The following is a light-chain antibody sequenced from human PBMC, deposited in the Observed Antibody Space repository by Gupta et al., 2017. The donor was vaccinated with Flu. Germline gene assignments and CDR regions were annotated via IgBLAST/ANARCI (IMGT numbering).Light chain of an antibody. V-gene: IGLV2-14*01. CDR2: EVS. CDR3: SSYTSSSTLV. Sequence: QSALTQPASVSGSPGQSITISCTGTSSDVGGYNYVSWYQQHPGKAHKLMIYEVSKRTAGVSSRFSGSKGGNTAALTISGLEAEDEADYYCSSYTSSSTLVLGGGTKLTVL. J-gene: IGLJ2*01. CDR1: SSDVGGYNY.